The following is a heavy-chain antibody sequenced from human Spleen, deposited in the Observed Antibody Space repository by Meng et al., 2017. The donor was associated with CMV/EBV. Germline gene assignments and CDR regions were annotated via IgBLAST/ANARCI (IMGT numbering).Heavy chain of an antibody. V-gene: IGHV4-61*01. D-gene: IGHD4-11*01. J-gene: IGHJ4*02. CDR2: IYHSGST. CDR3: ARYADPMTTVTPFDH. CDR1: GGSVTSGSYY. Sequence: GSLRLSCTVSGGSVTSGSYYWTWVRQPPGKGPEWIGYIYHSGSTNYNPSLKSRVSISLDMSKNQFSLRLSSVTAADTAVYYCARYADPMTTVTPFDHWGQGTLVTVSS.